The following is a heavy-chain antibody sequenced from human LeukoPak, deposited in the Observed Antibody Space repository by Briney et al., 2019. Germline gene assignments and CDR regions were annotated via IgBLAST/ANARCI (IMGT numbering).Heavy chain of an antibody. V-gene: IGHV3-20*04. CDR1: GFTFDDYG. Sequence: PGGSLRLSCAASGFTFDDYGMSWVRQAPGKGLEWVSGINWNGGSTGYADSVKGRFTISRDNAKNSLYLQMNSLRAEDTAFYYCARRDYEENAFDIWGQGTMVTVSS. CDR3: ARRDYEENAFDI. D-gene: IGHD4-17*01. CDR2: INWNGGST. J-gene: IGHJ3*02.